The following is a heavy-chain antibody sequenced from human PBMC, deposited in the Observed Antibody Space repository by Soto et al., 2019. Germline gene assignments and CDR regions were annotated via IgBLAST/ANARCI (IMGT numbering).Heavy chain of an antibody. J-gene: IGHJ6*02. CDR3: ARENPTVTNYYYYYGMDV. CDR2: IYYSGST. Sequence: QVQLQESGPGLVKPSQTLSRTCTVSGGSMSSGGYYWSWIRQDPGKGLEWIGYIYYSGSTYYNPSLKSRVTISVDTSKNQFSLKLSSVTSPDTAVYYCARENPTVTNYYYYYGMDVWGQGTTVTVSS. CDR1: GGSMSSGGYY. V-gene: IGHV4-31*03. D-gene: IGHD4-17*01.